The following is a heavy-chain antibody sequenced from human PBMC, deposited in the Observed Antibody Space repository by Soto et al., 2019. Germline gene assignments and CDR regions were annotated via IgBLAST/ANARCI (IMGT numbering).Heavy chain of an antibody. CDR1: GFTFSSYA. J-gene: IGHJ6*02. CDR3: TTGSVEGV. V-gene: IGHV3-15*01. Sequence: EVQLLESGGGLVQPGGSLRLSCAASGFTFSSYAMTWVRQAPGKGLEWVGRIKRKIDGETTDYAAPVKGRFTISRDDSKNMLYLQMNSLKADDTALYYCTTGSVEGVWGQGTTVTVSS. CDR2: IKRKIDGETT. D-gene: IGHD2-15*01.